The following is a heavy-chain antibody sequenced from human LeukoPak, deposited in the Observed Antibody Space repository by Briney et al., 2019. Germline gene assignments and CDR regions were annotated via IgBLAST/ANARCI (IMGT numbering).Heavy chain of an antibody. CDR2: IYYSGST. Sequence: SQTLSLTCTVSGGSISSGDYYWSWIRQPPGKGLEWIGYIYYSGSTYYNPSLKSRVTISVDTSKNQFSLKLSSVTAADTAVYYCARRKQQLVYDYFDYWGQGTLVTVSS. CDR1: GGSISSGDYY. J-gene: IGHJ4*02. D-gene: IGHD6-13*01. V-gene: IGHV4-30-4*08. CDR3: ARRKQQLVYDYFDY.